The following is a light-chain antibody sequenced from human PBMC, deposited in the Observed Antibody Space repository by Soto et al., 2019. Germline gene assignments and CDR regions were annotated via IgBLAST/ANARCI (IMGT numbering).Light chain of an antibody. V-gene: IGKV3-11*01. Sequence: EIVLTQSPPTLSLSPGERATLSCRASQTVSSYLGWYQHKPGQAPRLLIYDVSGRATGIPARFSGSGSGTDFTLTISSLKSEDYAIYYCQQYKSWPRITFGQGTRLEIK. CDR2: DVS. CDR3: QQYKSWPRIT. CDR1: QTVSSY. J-gene: IGKJ5*01.